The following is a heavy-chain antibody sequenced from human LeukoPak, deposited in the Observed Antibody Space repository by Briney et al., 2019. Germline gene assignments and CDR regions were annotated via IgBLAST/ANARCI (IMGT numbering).Heavy chain of an antibody. CDR2: INHSGST. CDR1: GGSFSGYY. Sequence: SETLSLTCAVYGGSFSGYYWSWIRQPPGKGLEWIGEINHSGSTNYNPPLKSRVTISVDTSKNQFSLKLSSVTAADTAVYYCARGPWYFDWLLRFDPWGQGTLVTVSS. J-gene: IGHJ5*02. D-gene: IGHD3-9*01. CDR3: ARGPWYFDWLLRFDP. V-gene: IGHV4-34*01.